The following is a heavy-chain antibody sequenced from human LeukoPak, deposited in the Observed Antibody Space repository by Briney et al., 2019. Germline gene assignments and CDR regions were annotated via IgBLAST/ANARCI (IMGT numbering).Heavy chain of an antibody. CDR1: GCTFSSYA. CDR3: EKGSMDV. J-gene: IGHJ6*03. Sequence: GGSLTLSCAASGCTFSSYAMSWVRQAPGKGLEWVSAISGSGGSTYYADSVKGRFTISRDNSKNTLHLQVNSLRADDNAVYYCEKGSMDVWGKGTTVTVSS. CDR2: ISGSGGST. V-gene: IGHV3-23*01.